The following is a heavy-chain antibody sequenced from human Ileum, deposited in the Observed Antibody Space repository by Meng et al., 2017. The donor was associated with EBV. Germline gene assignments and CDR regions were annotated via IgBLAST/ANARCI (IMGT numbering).Heavy chain of an antibody. J-gene: IGHJ4*02. CDR2: ISAYNGNT. CDR1: GYTYTNYG. V-gene: IGHV1-18*01. Sequence: QVQLVQSGGGVKKPGASVKVACKASGYTYTNYGITWVRQAPGQGLEWMGWISAYNGNTNYAQTLQGRVTMTTDTSTSTAYMELGSLRSDDTAVYYCARVEVGITSGDYWGQGTLVTVSS. CDR3: ARVEVGITSGDY. D-gene: IGHD1-26*01.